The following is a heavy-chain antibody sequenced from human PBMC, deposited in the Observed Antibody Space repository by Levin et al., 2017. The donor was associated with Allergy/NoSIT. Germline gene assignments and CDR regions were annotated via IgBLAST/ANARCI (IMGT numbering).Heavy chain of an antibody. J-gene: IGHJ3*01. CDR1: GYTFTAYY. Sequence: GESLKISCKASGYTFTAYYVHWVRQAPGQGLEWMGWIDPKTGGIKYAQKFQGRVTMTWDTSSNTAYMEFSRLTSDDTAVFFCARGGAHHGFDLWGQGTMVTISS. CDR3: ARGGAHHGFDL. CDR2: IDPKTGGI. V-gene: IGHV1-2*02. D-gene: IGHD1-26*01.